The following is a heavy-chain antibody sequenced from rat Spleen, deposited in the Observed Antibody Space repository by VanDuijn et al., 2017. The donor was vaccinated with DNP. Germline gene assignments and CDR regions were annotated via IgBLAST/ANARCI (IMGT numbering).Heavy chain of an antibody. CDR3: TTSGIMKGWFAY. D-gene: IGHD1-4*01. J-gene: IGHJ3*01. CDR2: ITNSGGST. CDR1: GFTFSKYG. V-gene: IGHV5-27*01. Sequence: EVQLVESGGGLVQPGRSLKLSCAASGFTFSKYGMAWVRQAPTKGLEWVASITNSGGSTYYRDSVKGRFTISRDNAKSTLYLQMDSLRSEDTATYYCTTSGIMKGWFAYWGQGTLVTVSS.